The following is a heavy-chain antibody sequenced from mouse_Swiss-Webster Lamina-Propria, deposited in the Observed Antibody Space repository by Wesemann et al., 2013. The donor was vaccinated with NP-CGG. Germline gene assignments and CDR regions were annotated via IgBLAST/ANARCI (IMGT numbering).Heavy chain of an antibody. V-gene: IGHV5-4*02. CDR2: ISDGGSYT. CDR3: ARGYGSRGNYFDY. J-gene: IGHJ2*01. D-gene: IGHD1-1*01. Sequence: EVQLVESGGGLVKPGGSLKLSCAASGFTFSDYYMYWVRQTPEKRLEWVATISDGGSYTYYPDSVKGRFTISRDNAKNNLYLQMSSLKSEDTAMYYCARGYGSRGNYFDYWGQGTTLTVSS. CDR1: GFTFSDYY.